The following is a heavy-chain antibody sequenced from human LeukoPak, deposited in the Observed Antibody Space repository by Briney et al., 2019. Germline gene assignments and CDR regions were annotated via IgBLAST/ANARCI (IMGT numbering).Heavy chain of an antibody. D-gene: IGHD5-12*01. CDR2: IYYTGST. V-gene: IGHV4-4*02. Sequence: SETLSLTCAVSGGSISSSNWWSWVRQPPGKGLEWIGYIYYTGSTNYNPSLKSRVTISVDTSKNQFSLKLSSVTAADTAVYYCARDRGDGYDYFWDYWGQGILVTVSS. CDR1: GGSISSSNW. J-gene: IGHJ4*02. CDR3: ARDRGDGYDYFWDY.